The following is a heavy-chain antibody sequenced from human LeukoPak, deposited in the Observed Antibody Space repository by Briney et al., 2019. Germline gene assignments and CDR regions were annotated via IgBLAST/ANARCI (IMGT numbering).Heavy chain of an antibody. Sequence: PSETLSLTCTVSGGSISYYYWSWIRQPAGKGLEWIGHIYSSGSTKYNPSLKSRVTMSVDMSKNQFSLKLSSVTAADTAVYYCAREGYYDSSGYSEDWGQGTLVTVSS. J-gene: IGHJ4*02. D-gene: IGHD3-22*01. CDR1: GGSISYYY. V-gene: IGHV4-4*07. CDR3: AREGYYDSSGYSED. CDR2: IYSSGST.